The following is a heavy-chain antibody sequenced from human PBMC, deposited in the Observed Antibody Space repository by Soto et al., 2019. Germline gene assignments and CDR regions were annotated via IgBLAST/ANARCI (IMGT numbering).Heavy chain of an antibody. CDR2: ISSSSSYI. Sequence: PGGSLRLSCAASGFTFSSYSMNWVRQAPGKGLEWVSSISSSSSYIYYADSVKGRFTISRDNAKNSLYLQMNSLRAEDTAVYYCARDLESGGWFFYLFDYWGQGTLVTVSS. D-gene: IGHD6-19*01. CDR1: GFTFSSYS. CDR3: ARDLESGGWFFYLFDY. V-gene: IGHV3-21*01. J-gene: IGHJ4*02.